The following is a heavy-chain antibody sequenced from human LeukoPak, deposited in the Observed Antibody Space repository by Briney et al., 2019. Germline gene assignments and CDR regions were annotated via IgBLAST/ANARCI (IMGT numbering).Heavy chain of an antibody. J-gene: IGHJ4*02. D-gene: IGHD2-8*01. CDR1: GYTFTNYW. CDR3: ARLLNGGSVDY. Sequence: GESLKISCKVSGYTFTNYWVAWVCQTPGESLEWMGIINPGNSDTRYTPSLQGQVTISVDKSSSTAYPQGSSLKTSDTAMCYCARLLNGGSVDYWGQGTLVTVSS. V-gene: IGHV5-51*01. CDR2: INPGNSDT.